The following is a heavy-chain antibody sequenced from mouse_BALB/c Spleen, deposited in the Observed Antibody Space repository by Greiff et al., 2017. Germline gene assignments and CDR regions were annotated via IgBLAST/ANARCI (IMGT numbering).Heavy chain of an antibody. Sequence: EVQRVESGAELVKPGASVKLSCTASGFNIKDTYMHWVKQRPEQGLEWIGRIDPANGNTKYDPKFQGKATITADTSSNTAYLQLSSLTSEDTAVYYCANYDYEDFAYWGQGTLVTVSA. CDR2: IDPANGNT. CDR3: ANYDYEDFAY. D-gene: IGHD2-4*01. V-gene: IGHV14-3*02. CDR1: GFNIKDTY. J-gene: IGHJ3*01.